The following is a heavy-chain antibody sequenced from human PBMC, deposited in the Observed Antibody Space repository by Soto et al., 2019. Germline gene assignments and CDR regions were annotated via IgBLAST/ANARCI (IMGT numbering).Heavy chain of an antibody. CDR2: INSDGSGT. CDR3: ATQSSTSSGSN. V-gene: IGHV3-74*01. D-gene: IGHD6-6*01. Sequence: GGSLRLSCAASGFTFSTYWMHWVRQAPGKGLVCVSHINSDGSGTSYADSVKGRFTISRDNAKNTLYLQMNSLRAEDTAVYYCATQSSTSSGSNWGQGTLVTVSS. CDR1: GFTFSTYW. J-gene: IGHJ4*02.